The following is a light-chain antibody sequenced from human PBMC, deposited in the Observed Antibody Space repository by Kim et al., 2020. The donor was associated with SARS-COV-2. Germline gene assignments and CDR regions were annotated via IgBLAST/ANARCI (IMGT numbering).Light chain of an antibody. J-gene: IGKJ5*01. CDR3: QQYGNSPVT. CDR2: GAS. Sequence: SPGERATPSCRASQSISSNYLAWYQQKPGQAPRLLIYGASSRATGIPDKFTGSGSGTDFTLTISRLEPEDFAVYYCQQYGNSPVTFGQGTRLEIK. CDR1: QSISSNY. V-gene: IGKV3-20*01.